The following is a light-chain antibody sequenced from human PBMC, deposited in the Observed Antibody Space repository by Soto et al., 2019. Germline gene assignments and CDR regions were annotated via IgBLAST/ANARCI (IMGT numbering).Light chain of an antibody. CDR1: DVGSFLL. CDR2: EGN. J-gene: IGLJ1*01. V-gene: IGLV2-23*01. CDR3: CSYAGSDTFYV. Sequence: QSVLTQPASVSGSPGQSITISCSDVGSFLLVSWYQQRPGKAPQLIIYEGNKRPSGISNRFSGFKSDNTASLTVSGLQAEDEADYYCCSYAGSDTFYVFGSGTKVPS.